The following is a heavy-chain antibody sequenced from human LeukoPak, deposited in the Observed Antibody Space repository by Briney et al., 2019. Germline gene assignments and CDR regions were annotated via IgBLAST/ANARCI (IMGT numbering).Heavy chain of an antibody. V-gene: IGHV3-21*01. CDR2: ISGSSSYI. D-gene: IGHD3-10*01. CDR3: ARGYNYGPAYMDV. CDR1: GFTFSSYT. Sequence: GGSLRLSCAGTGFTFSSYTMNWVRQAAGKGLEWVSSISGSSSYIYNADSVKGRFSISRDNAKNSLYLQMNSLRAEDTGVYYCARGYNYGPAYMDVWGKGTTVTVSS. J-gene: IGHJ6*03.